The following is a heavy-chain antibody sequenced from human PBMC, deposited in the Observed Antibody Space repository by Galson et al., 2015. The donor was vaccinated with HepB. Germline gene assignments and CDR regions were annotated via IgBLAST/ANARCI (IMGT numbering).Heavy chain of an antibody. CDR3: AKVSSVVGDFDY. J-gene: IGHJ4*02. CDR2: IGGSGGST. V-gene: IGHV3-23*01. D-gene: IGHD6-19*01. Sequence: SLRLSCAASGFTFSSYAMSWVRQAPGKGLEWVSVIGGSGGSTHYADSVKGRFTISRDNSKNTLYLQMNSLRAEDTAVYYCAKVSSVVGDFDYWGQGTLVTVSS. CDR1: GFTFSSYA.